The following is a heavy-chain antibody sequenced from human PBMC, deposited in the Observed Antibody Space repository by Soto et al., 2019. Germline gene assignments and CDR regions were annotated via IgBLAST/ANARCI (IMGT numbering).Heavy chain of an antibody. CDR1: GFTFSSYA. V-gene: IGHV3-23*01. Sequence: GGSLRLSCAASGFTFSSYAMSWVRQAPGKGLEWVSAISGSGGSTYYADSVKGRFTISRDNSKNTLYLQMNSLRAEDTAVYYCAKDYPNCSGGSCYSAFDIWGQGTMVTVSS. CDR3: AKDYPNCSGGSCYSAFDI. J-gene: IGHJ3*02. D-gene: IGHD2-15*01. CDR2: ISGSGGST.